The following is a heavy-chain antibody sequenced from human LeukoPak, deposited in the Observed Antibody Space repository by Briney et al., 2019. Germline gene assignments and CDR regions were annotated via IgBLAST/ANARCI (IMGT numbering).Heavy chain of an antibody. CDR3: AREDYYGSGSYMRYFYYYDMDV. Sequence: GGSLRLSCAASGFTLSSYRVNWVRQAPGKGLEWVSHISGSDSLKTHADSVQGRFTISTADAKNSLYLQMDSLRAEDTALYYCAREDYYGSGSYMRYFYYYDMDVWGKGTTVTVSS. CDR2: ISGSDSLK. CDR1: GFTLSSYR. J-gene: IGHJ6*04. D-gene: IGHD3-10*01. V-gene: IGHV3-48*03.